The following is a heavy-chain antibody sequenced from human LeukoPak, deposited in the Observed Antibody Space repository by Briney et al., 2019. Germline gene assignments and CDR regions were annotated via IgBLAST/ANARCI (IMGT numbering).Heavy chain of an antibody. CDR2: ISYSGST. V-gene: IGHV4-59*01. D-gene: IGHD2-15*01. Sequence: PSETLSLTCTVSGGSISSYYWSWIRQPPGKGLEWIGYISYSGSTNYNPSLKSRVTISVDTSKNQFSLKLSSVTAADPAVYYCARDRLYCSGSSCHRGFDYWGQGTLVTVSS. CDR3: ARDRLYCSGSSCHRGFDY. J-gene: IGHJ4*02. CDR1: GGSISSYY.